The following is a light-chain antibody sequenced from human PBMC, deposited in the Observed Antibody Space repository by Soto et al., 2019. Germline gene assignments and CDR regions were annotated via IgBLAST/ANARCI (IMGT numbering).Light chain of an antibody. CDR1: SGSVSTSYY. J-gene: IGLJ3*02. CDR2: NTN. CDR3: ALYMGSGISV. V-gene: IGLV8-61*01. Sequence: QAVVTQEPSFSVSPGRTVTLTCGLSSGSVSTSYYPSWYQQTPGQAPRTLSYNTNSRSSGVPDRFSGSILGNKAALTITGAQADDESDYYCALYMGSGISVFGGGTKLTVL.